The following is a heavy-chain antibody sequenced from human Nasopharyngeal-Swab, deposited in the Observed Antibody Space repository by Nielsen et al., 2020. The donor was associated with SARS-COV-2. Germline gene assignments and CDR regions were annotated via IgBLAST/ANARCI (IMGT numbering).Heavy chain of an antibody. Sequence: SETLSLTCTVSGGSVSSGSYYWSWIRQPPGKGLEWIGYIYYSGSTNYNPSLKSRVTISVDTSKNQFSLKLSSVTAADTAVYYCARKTAGEDPWDYWGQGTLVTVSS. CDR1: GGSVSSGSYY. CDR2: IYYSGST. D-gene: IGHD7-27*01. J-gene: IGHJ4*02. CDR3: ARKTAGEDPWDY. V-gene: IGHV4-61*01.